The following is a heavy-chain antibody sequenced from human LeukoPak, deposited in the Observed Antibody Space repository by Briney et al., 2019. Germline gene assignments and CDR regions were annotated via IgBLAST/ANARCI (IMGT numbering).Heavy chain of an antibody. CDR2: INPNSGGT. CDR3: ARDGWSGGYWFDP. CDR1: GYTFTGYY. D-gene: IGHD6-19*01. J-gene: IGHJ5*02. Sequence: ASVKVSCKASGYTFTGYYMHWVRQAPGQGLEWMGWINPNSGGTNYAQKFQGRVTMTRDTSISTAYMELSRLRSDDTAVYYCARDGWSGGYWFDPWGQGTLVTVSS. V-gene: IGHV1-2*02.